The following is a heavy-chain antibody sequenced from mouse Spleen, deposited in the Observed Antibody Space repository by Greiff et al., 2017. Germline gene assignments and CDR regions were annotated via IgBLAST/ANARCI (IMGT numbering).Heavy chain of an antibody. CDR2: IDPSDSYT. V-gene: IGHV1-59*01. Sequence: QVQLQQPGAELVRPGTSVKLSCKASGYTFTSYWMHWVKQRPGQGLEWIGVIDPSDSYTNYNQKFKGKATLTVDTSSSTAYMQLSSLTSEDSAVYYCARMGLGRGYWGQGTTLTVSS. CDR1: GYTFTSYW. CDR3: ARMGLGRGY. D-gene: IGHD4-1*01. J-gene: IGHJ2*01.